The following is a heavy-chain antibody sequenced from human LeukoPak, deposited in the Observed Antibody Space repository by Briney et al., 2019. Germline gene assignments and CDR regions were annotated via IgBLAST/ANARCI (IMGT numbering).Heavy chain of an antibody. CDR2: FHPEDGET. CDR1: GDTLTALS. CDR3: TTGKNYCSTTSCSDDY. V-gene: IGHV1-24*01. J-gene: IGHJ4*02. Sequence: ASVKVSCMVSGDTLTALSMHWVRQAPGKGLEWMGGFHPEDGETIYAQKFQGRVTMTEDTSTDTAYMELSSLRSDDTAVYYCTTGKNYCSTTSCSDDYWGQGTLVTVSS. D-gene: IGHD2-2*01.